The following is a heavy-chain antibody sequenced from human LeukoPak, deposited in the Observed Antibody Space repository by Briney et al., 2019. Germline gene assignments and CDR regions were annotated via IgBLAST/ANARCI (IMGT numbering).Heavy chain of an antibody. Sequence: SETLSLTCTVSGGSISSGSYYWSWIRQPAGKGLEWIGRIYTSGSTNYNPSLKSRVTISVDTSKNQFSLKLSSVTAADTAVYYCARAIRSYYMDAWGKGTTVTVSS. CDR2: IYTSGST. V-gene: IGHV4-61*02. D-gene: IGHD3-3*02. CDR1: GGSISSGSYY. J-gene: IGHJ6*03. CDR3: ARAIRSYYMDA.